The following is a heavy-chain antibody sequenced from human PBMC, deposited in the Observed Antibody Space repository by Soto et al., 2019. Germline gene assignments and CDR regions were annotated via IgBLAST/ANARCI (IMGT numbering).Heavy chain of an antibody. CDR1: GFTFNNYW. J-gene: IGHJ4*02. CDR3: VRARVDY. Sequence: EVQLVESGGGLVQPGGSQRLSCAASGFTFNNYWMTWVRQAPGKGLEWVANINHDESEKYYVDSMKGRFTISRDNAKNSLYLQMNSLRADDTAVYYCVRARVDYWGQGSLVTVSS. V-gene: IGHV3-7*04. CDR2: INHDESEK.